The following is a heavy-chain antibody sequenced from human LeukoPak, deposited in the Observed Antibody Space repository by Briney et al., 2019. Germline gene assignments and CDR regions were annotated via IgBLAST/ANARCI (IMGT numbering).Heavy chain of an antibody. D-gene: IGHD2-15*01. CDR1: GYTFTKFD. V-gene: IGHV1-8*03. CDR3: ARVDGSPDY. CDR2: VNLKSGYT. J-gene: IGHJ4*02. Sequence: GASVKVSCKASGYTFTKFDINWVRQATGQGLEWMGWVNLKSGYTGYAQKFQGRLTITRDTSINTAYMELSSLRSEDTAVYYCARVDGSPDYWGQGTLVTVSS.